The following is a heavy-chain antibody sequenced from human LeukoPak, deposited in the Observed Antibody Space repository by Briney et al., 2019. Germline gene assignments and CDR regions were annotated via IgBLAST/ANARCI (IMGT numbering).Heavy chain of an antibody. J-gene: IGHJ6*03. CDR3: ARDFWSAYYMDV. Sequence: PSETLSLTCTVSGGSISSYYWSWIRQPPGKGLEWIGYIYYSGSTDYNPSLKSRVTISVDTSKNQFSLKLSSVTAADTAVYYCARDFWSAYYMDVWGKGTTVTVSS. CDR2: IYYSGST. CDR1: GGSISSYY. V-gene: IGHV4-59*01. D-gene: IGHD3-3*01.